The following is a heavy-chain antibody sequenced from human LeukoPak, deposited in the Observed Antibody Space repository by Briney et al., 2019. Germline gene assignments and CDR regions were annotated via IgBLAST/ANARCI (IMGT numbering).Heavy chain of an antibody. J-gene: IGHJ4*02. D-gene: IGHD3-22*01. CDR2: MNPNSGGT. V-gene: IGHV1-2*02. CDR3: ANSPTYYYDSSGYLGSFDY. Sequence: ASVKVSCKASAYSFTGYYMHWVRQAPGQGLEWMGWMNPNSGGTNYAQKFQGRVTMTRDTSISTAYMELSRLRSDDTAVYYCANSPTYYYDSSGYLGSFDYWGQGTLVTVSS. CDR1: AYSFTGYY.